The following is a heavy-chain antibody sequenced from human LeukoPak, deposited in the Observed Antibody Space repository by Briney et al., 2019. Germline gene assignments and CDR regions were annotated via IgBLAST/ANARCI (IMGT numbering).Heavy chain of an antibody. CDR3: ASGPPPPYCSSTSCYTTPRFDP. D-gene: IGHD2-2*02. V-gene: IGHV1-2*02. CDR1: GYTFTGYY. J-gene: IGHJ5*02. CDR2: INPNSGGT. Sequence: GSVKVSCKASGYTFTGYYMHWVRQAPGQGLEWRGWINPNSGGTNYAQKFQGRVTMTRDTSISTAYMELSRLRSDDTAVYYCASGPPPPYCSSTSCYTTPRFDPWGQGTLVTVSS.